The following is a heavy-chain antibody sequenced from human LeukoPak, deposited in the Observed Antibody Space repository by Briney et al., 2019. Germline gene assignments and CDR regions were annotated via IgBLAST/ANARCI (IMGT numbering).Heavy chain of an antibody. CDR1: GGSISSSSYY. V-gene: IGHV4-39*01. Sequence: PSETLSLTCTVSGGSISSSSYYWGWIRQPPGKGLEWIGSIYYSGSTYYNPSLKSRVTISVDTSKNQFSLKLSSVTAADTAVYYCARHFLLPYYFDYWGQGTLVTASS. CDR3: ARHFLLPYYFDY. D-gene: IGHD2/OR15-2a*01. J-gene: IGHJ4*02. CDR2: IYYSGST.